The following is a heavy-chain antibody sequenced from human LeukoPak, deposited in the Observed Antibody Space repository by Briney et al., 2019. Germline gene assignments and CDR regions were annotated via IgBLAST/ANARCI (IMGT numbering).Heavy chain of an antibody. V-gene: IGHV3-23*01. D-gene: IGHD4-17*01. CDR1: GFTFSSYA. J-gene: IGHJ4*02. CDR2: ISSTGGNA. CDR3: ARRGESTNYGDYRFDT. Sequence: GGSLRLSCTVSGFTFSSYAMSWVRQAPGKGLEWVSAISSTGGNAYHADSVKGRFTISRDNSKNTLYLQMNSLRVEDTAVYYCARRGESTNYGDYRFDTWGQGTLVIVSS.